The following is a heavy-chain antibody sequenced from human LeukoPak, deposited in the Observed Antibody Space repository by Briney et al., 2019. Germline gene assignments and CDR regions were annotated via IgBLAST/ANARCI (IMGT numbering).Heavy chain of an antibody. V-gene: IGHV3-7*01. CDR1: GFIFSNYA. CDR3: ARDVYSSGWYSGYAFDI. CDR2: IKQDGSEK. D-gene: IGHD6-19*01. Sequence: GGSLRLSCVPSGFIFSNYAMSWVRQAPGKGLEWVANIKQDGSEKYYVDSVKGRFTISRDNAKNSLYLQMNSLRAEDTAVYYCARDVYSSGWYSGYAFDIWGQGTMVTVSS. J-gene: IGHJ3*02.